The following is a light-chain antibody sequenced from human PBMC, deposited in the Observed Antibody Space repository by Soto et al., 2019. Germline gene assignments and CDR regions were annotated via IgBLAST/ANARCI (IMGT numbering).Light chain of an antibody. CDR1: SSDVGGYDY. Sequence: QSALPQPASVSGSPGQSITISCTGTSSDVGGYDYVTWYQQLPGKAPKLIIYDVTKRPSGVSDRFSGSKSGNTASLTISGLQAEDEGDYYCSSYTYNRPHVLFGGGTKLTVL. V-gene: IGLV2-14*01. CDR3: SSYTYNRPHVL. J-gene: IGLJ3*02. CDR2: DVT.